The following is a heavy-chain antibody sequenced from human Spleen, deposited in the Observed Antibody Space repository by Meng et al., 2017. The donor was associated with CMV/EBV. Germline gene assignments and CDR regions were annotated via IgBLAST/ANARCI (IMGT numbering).Heavy chain of an antibody. CDR2: IYYSGST. Sequence: QLTQQESGPGLVKPSSALPLTCTVVGGSISSDSYYCGWIRQPTGKGLEWIGSIYYSGSTYYNPSLKSRVTISVDTSKNQFSLKLSSVTAADTAVYYCAREDIEGSGTTVYWGQGTLVTVSS. J-gene: IGHJ4*02. CDR1: GGSISSDSYY. V-gene: IGHV4-39*07. D-gene: IGHD1-7*01. CDR3: AREDIEGSGTTVY.